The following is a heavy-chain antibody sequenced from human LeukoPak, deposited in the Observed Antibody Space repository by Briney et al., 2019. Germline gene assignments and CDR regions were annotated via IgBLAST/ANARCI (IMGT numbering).Heavy chain of an antibody. V-gene: IGHV4-59*11. J-gene: IGHJ4*02. CDR2: IYQSGNT. CDR1: GGSIRTHY. Sequence: PSETLSLTCTVSGGSIRTHYWGWIRQPPGKGLERIAYIYQSGNTNYNPSLKSRVTMSVDTSKNQFSLKLSSVTAADTAVYYCARDADGYLDYWGQGTLVTVSS. D-gene: IGHD3-22*01. CDR3: ARDADGYLDY.